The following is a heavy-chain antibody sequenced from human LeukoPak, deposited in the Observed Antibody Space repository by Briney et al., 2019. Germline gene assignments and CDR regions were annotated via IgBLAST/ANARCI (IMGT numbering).Heavy chain of an antibody. D-gene: IGHD2-2*01. J-gene: IGHJ4*02. V-gene: IGHV3-21*01. CDR1: GFTFSSYS. CDR3: ATSDDIVVVSTAPQEDY. CDR2: ISSSSSYI. Sequence: GGSLRLSCVVSGFTFSSYSINWVRQAPGKGLEWVSSISSSSSYIYYADSVKGRFTISRDNAKNSLYLQMNSLRAEDTAVYYCATSDDIVVVSTAPQEDYWGQGTLVTVSS.